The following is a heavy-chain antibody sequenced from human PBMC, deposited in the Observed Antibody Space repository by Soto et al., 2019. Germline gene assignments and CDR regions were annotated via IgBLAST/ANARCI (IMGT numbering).Heavy chain of an antibody. CDR1: GFTFSGPA. J-gene: IGHJ4*02. CDR2: IRSKANSYAT. CDR3: TTPELSGYYYY. D-gene: IGHD3-22*01. Sequence: GGSLRLSCAASGFTFSGPAMHWVRQASGKGLEWVGRIRSKANSYATAYAASVKGRFTISRDDSKNTAYLQMNSLKTEDTAVYYCTTPELSGYYYYWGQGTLVTVSA. V-gene: IGHV3-73*01.